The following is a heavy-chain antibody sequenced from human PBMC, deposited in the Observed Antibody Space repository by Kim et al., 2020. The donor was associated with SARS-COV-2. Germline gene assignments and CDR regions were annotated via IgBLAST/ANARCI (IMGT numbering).Heavy chain of an antibody. CDR3: ARGYSYGSVGYFDL. J-gene: IGHJ2*01. CDR2: IIPILGIA. D-gene: IGHD5-18*01. CDR1: GGTFSSYA. Sequence: SVKVSCKASGGTFSSYAISWVRQAPGQGLEWMGRIIPILGIANYALKFQGRVTITADKSTSTAYMELSSLRSEDTAVYYCARGYSYGSVGYFDLWGRGT. V-gene: IGHV1-69*04.